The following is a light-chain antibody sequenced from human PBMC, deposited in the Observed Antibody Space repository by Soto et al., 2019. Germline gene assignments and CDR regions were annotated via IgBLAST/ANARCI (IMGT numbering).Light chain of an antibody. CDR1: QSVSSS. J-gene: IGKJ1*01. V-gene: IGKV3-15*01. Sequence: EIVVTQSPATLSVSPGERVTLSCRASQSVSSSLACYQQRPGQAPRPLIYDTSTRAAGIAARFSGSGSGTEFTLTIISLQSEDSAVYYCQQYVHWPPGAFGQGTTVEIK. CDR2: DTS. CDR3: QQYVHWPPGA.